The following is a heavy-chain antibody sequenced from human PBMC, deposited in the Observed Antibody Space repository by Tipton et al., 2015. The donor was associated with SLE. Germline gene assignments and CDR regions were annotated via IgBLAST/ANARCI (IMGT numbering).Heavy chain of an antibody. D-gene: IGHD6-13*01. CDR1: DGPISSYY. CDR3: AREAAATGRVLDY. V-gene: IGHV4-4*07. Sequence: TLSLTCTVSDGPISSYYWSWIRQPAGKGLEWIGRIYSSGSTNYNPSLKSRVTMSVDSSKNQFSLKLSSVTAADTAVYYCAREAAATGRVLDYWGQGTLVTVSS. J-gene: IGHJ4*02. CDR2: IYSSGST.